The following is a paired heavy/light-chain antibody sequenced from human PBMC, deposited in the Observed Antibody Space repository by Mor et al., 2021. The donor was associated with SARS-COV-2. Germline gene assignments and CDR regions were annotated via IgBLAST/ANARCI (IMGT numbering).Light chain of an antibody. CDR3: QTWGTGSWL. CDR2: VNSDGSH. CDR1: SGHSSYA. Sequence: QLVLTQSPSASASLGASVKLTCTLSSGHSSYAIAWHQRQPEKGPRYLMKVNSDGSHTKGDGIPDRFSGSSSGPERYLTISSLQSEDEADYYCQTWGTGSWLFGGGTKLTVL. V-gene: IGLV4-69*01. J-gene: IGLJ3*02.
Heavy chain of an antibody. CDR2: ISGSGDRT. CDR3: AKLSVVTVRGPPST. J-gene: IGHJ5*02. D-gene: IGHD2-21*02. CDR1: GFTFSKYA. V-gene: IGHV3-23*01. Sequence: EVQLLESGGGLVQPGESLRLSCAASGFTFSKYAMTWVRQAPGEGLEWVSAISGSGDRTYYADSVKGRFTISRDNSQNTLNLHMTILRVEDTAFYYCAKLSVVTVRGPPSTWGQGTLVTVSS.